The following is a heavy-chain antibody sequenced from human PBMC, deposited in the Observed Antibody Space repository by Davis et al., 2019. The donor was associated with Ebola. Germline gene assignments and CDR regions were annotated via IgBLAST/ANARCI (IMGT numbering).Heavy chain of an antibody. CDR1: GGSISSHY. V-gene: IGHV4-59*08. CDR3: ARTQIRPSSGYYPDAFDI. Sequence: SETLSLTCTVSGGSISSHYWSWIRQPPGKGLEWIGYMFYSGRTNYNPSLKSRVTISVDTSKNQISLRLSSVTAADTAVYYCARTQIRPSSGYYPDAFDIWGQGTMVTVSS. D-gene: IGHD3-22*01. CDR2: MFYSGRT. J-gene: IGHJ3*02.